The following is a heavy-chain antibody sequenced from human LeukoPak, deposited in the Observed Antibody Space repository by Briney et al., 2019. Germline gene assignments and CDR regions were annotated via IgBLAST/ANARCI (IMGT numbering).Heavy chain of an antibody. CDR2: INRDGSST. V-gene: IGHV3-74*01. J-gene: IGHJ4*02. CDR1: GFTFSSYW. CDR3: ARGFHSSGYYGLDF. D-gene: IGHD3-22*01. Sequence: GGSLRLSCAASGFTFSSYWMHWVRQAPGKGLVWVSRINRDGSSTTYADSVKGRFTISRDNAENTLYLQMNSLRAEDTAVYYCARGFHSSGYYGLDFWGQGTLVIVSS.